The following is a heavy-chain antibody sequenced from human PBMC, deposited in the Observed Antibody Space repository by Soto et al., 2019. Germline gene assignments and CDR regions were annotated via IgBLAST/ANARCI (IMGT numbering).Heavy chain of an antibody. Sequence: ASVKVSCKASGGTFSSYTISWVRQAPGQGLEWMGRIIPILGIANYAQKFQGRVTITADKSTSTAYMELSSLRSEDTAVYYCARELLNCSGGSCYSHNWFDPWGQGTLVTVSS. V-gene: IGHV1-69*04. CDR1: GGTFSSYT. CDR3: ARELLNCSGGSCYSHNWFDP. D-gene: IGHD2-15*01. J-gene: IGHJ5*02. CDR2: IIPILGIA.